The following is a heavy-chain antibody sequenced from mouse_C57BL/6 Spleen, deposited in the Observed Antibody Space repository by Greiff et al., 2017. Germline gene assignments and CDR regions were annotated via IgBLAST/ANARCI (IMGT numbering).Heavy chain of an antibody. CDR1: GYTFTDYE. D-gene: IGHD1-1*01. J-gene: IGHJ2*01. CDR3: TSPYYYGSDFDY. CDR2: IDPETGGT. V-gene: IGHV1-15*01. Sequence: QLQQSGAELVRPGASVTLSCKASGYTFTDYEMHWVKQTPVHGLEWIGAIDPETGGTAYNQKFKGKAILTADKSSSTAYMELRSLTSEDSAVYYCTSPYYYGSDFDYWGQGTTLTVSS.